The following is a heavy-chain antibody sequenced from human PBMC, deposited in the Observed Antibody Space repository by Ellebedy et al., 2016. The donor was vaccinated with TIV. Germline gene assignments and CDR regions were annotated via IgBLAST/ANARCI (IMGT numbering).Heavy chain of an antibody. CDR2: IYHSGST. Sequence: SETLSLTCTVSGYSISSGYYWGWIRQPPGKGLEWIGSIYHSGSTYYNPSLKSRVTISLDTSKKQFSLHMTSVTAADTAVYYCARGGSVTGRPNYSDYWGQGTPVTVSS. D-gene: IGHD2-21*02. J-gene: IGHJ4*02. CDR3: ARGGSVTGRPNYSDY. V-gene: IGHV4-38-2*02. CDR1: GYSISSGYY.